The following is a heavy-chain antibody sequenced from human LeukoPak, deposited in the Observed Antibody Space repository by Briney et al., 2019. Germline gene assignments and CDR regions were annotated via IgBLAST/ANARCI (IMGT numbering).Heavy chain of an antibody. CDR3: AREGYSSSWSDNWFDP. CDR2: INPNSGGT. D-gene: IGHD6-13*01. J-gene: IGHJ5*02. Sequence: ASVKVFCKASGYTFTGYYMHWVRQAPGQGLEWMGRINPNSGGTNYAQKFQGRVTMTRDTSISTAYMELSRLRSDDTAVYYCAREGYSSSWSDNWFDPWGQGTLVTVSS. V-gene: IGHV1-2*06. CDR1: GYTFTGYY.